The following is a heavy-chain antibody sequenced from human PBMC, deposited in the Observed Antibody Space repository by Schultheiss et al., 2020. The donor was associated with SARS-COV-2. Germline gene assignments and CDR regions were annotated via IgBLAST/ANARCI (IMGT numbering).Heavy chain of an antibody. V-gene: IGHV3-7*01. CDR1: GFTFSNYW. J-gene: IGHJ5*02. D-gene: IGHD2-2*01. Sequence: GESLKISCAASGFTFSNYWMTWVRQAPGEGLEWVASIKQDGSETYYVHSVKGRFTISKDNSKNLLSLQMNSLRAEDTAIYYCARGCDSTSCYVWFDPWGQGILVTVSS. CDR3: ARGCDSTSCYVWFDP. CDR2: IKQDGSET.